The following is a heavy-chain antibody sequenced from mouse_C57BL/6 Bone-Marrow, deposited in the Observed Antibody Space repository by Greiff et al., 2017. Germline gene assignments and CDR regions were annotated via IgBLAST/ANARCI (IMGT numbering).Heavy chain of an antibody. Sequence: QVQLQQSGPELVKPGASVKISCKASGYAFSSSWMNWVKQRPGKGLEWIGRIYPGDGDTNYNGKFKGKATLTADKSSSTAYMQLSSLTSEDSAVYFCARSGYYYGSSYGYFDNWGQGTTLTVSS. CDR1: GYAFSSSW. CDR2: IYPGDGDT. CDR3: ARSGYYYGSSYGYFDN. D-gene: IGHD1-1*01. V-gene: IGHV1-82*01. J-gene: IGHJ2*01.